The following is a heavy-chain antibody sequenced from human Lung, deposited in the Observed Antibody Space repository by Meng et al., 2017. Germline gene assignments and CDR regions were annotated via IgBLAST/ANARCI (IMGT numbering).Heavy chain of an antibody. D-gene: IGHD2-2*01. CDR2: TSTYNSNR. Sequence: QVHLVQSGPEVRKPGASVKVSCQASGYSFTNYGINWVRQGPGKGLEWMGWTSTYNSNRNYAQSLQGRVTMTTDTSTTTAYMELRSLTFDDTAVYYCARGRHCSSTTCYLSDSWGQGTLVTVSS. V-gene: IGHV1-18*01. CDR3: ARGRHCSSTTCYLSDS. CDR1: GYSFTNYG. J-gene: IGHJ4*02.